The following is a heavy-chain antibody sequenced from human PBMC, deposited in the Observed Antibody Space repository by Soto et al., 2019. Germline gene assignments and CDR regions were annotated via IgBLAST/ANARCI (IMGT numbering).Heavy chain of an antibody. J-gene: IGHJ5*02. CDR2: INHSGST. CDR3: ARDLFESGYYPP. Sequence: SETLSLTCAVYGGSFSGYYWSWIRQPPGKGLEWIGEINHSGSTNYNPSLKSRVTISVDTSKNQFSLKLSSVTAADTAVYYCARDLFESGYYPPWGQGTLVTVSS. D-gene: IGHD3-22*01. CDR1: GGSFSGYY. V-gene: IGHV4-34*01.